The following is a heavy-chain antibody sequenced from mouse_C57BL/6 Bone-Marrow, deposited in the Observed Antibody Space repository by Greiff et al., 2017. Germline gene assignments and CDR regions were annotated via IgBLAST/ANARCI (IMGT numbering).Heavy chain of an antibody. V-gene: IGHV1-69*01. CDR1: GYTFTSYW. J-gene: IGHJ2*01. CDR3: AREPYFDY. Sequence: QVQLQQPGAELVMPGASVKLSCKASGYTFTSYWMHWVKQRPGQGLEWIGEIDPSDSYTNYNQKFKGKSTLTVDKSSSTAYMQLSSLTSEDSAVYYWAREPYFDYWGQGTTLTVSS. CDR2: IDPSDSYT.